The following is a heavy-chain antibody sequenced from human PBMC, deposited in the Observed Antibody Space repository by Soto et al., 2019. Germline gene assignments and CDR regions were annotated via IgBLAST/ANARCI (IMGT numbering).Heavy chain of an antibody. D-gene: IGHD3-10*01. CDR3: ARDYGSGSPYGMDV. J-gene: IGHJ6*02. CDR1: VYTFTSYY. CDR2: INPSGGST. Sequence: XSGKVSCKASVYTFTSYYMHWVRQAPGQGLEWMGIINPSGGSTSYAQKFQGRVTMTRDTSTSTVYMELSSLRSEDTAVYYCARDYGSGSPYGMDVWGQGTTATVSS. V-gene: IGHV1-46*01.